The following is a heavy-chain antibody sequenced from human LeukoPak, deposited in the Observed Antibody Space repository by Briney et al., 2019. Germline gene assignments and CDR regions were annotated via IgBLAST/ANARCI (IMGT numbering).Heavy chain of an antibody. CDR1: GGSISSRTYY. CDR2: IHYSGST. J-gene: IGHJ6*03. Sequence: PSETLSLTCTVSGGSISSRTYYWGWIRQSPGKGLEWIGTIHYSGSTSYNPSLKSRVTISVDTSKNQFSLKLSSVTAADTAVYYCASVNSGYDEGVRWGGVGTMDVWGKGTTVTVSS. D-gene: IGHD5-12*01. CDR3: ASVNSGYDEGVRWGGVGTMDV. V-gene: IGHV4-39*01.